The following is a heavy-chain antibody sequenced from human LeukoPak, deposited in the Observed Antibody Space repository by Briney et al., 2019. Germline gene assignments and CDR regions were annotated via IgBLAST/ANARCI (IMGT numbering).Heavy chain of an antibody. J-gene: IGHJ4*02. CDR1: GGSFSGYY. Sequence: SETLSLTCAVYGGSFSGYYWSWIRQPPGKGLEWIGEINHSRSTNYNPSLKSRVTISVDTSKNQFSLKLSSVTAADTAVYYCASHSSWYGRVVGATTPFGYWGQGTLVTVSS. D-gene: IGHD1-26*01. V-gene: IGHV4-34*01. CDR3: ASHSSWYGRVVGATTPFGY. CDR2: INHSRST.